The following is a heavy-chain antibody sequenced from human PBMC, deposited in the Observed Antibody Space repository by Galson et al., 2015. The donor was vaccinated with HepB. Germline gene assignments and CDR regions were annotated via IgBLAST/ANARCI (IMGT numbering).Heavy chain of an antibody. Sequence: SLRLSCAASGFTFGDYAMSWVRQAPGKGLEWVGFIRSEANGGTTEHAASVKGRFTISRDDSKSIDYLQMNSLKTEDTAVYYCTRQFSSYYYFDYWGQGTLVAVSS. J-gene: IGHJ4*02. V-gene: IGHV3-49*04. D-gene: IGHD1-26*01. CDR3: TRQFSSYYYFDY. CDR2: IRSEANGGTT. CDR1: GFTFGDYA.